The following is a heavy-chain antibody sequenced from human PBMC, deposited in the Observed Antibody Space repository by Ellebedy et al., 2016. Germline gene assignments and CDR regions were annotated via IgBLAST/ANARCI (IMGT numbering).Heavy chain of an antibody. Sequence: SETLSLXXTVSGGSISSSSYYWGWIRQPPGKGLEWIGSIYYSGSTYYNPSLKSRVTISVDTSKNQFSLKLSSVTAADTAVYYCAREDTDSSVVWGQGTLVTVSS. D-gene: IGHD3-22*01. CDR2: IYYSGST. CDR1: GGSISSSSYY. V-gene: IGHV4-39*07. CDR3: AREDTDSSVV. J-gene: IGHJ4*02.